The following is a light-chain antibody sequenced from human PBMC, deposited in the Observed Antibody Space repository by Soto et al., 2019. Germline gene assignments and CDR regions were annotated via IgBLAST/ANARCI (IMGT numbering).Light chain of an antibody. CDR2: DVS. V-gene: IGLV2-11*01. Sequence: QSLLTHPRSLSGSPGQSVTISCTGPTIDVDSSNYVSWYQQHPGKAPKLMIYDVSERPSGVPDRFSGSKSGSTASLTISGLQAEDEADYYCCSYATTFYVFGSGTKVTVL. CDR3: CSYATTFYV. CDR1: TIDVDSSNY. J-gene: IGLJ1*01.